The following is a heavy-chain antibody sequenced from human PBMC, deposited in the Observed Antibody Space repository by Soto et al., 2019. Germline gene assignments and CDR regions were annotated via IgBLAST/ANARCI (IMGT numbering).Heavy chain of an antibody. D-gene: IGHD3-10*01. CDR3: AKSLRGIIIDFDY. J-gene: IGHJ4*02. CDR1: GFTFSTSS. V-gene: IGHV3-48*02. CDR2: ISSDSQSI. Sequence: SGGSLRLSCAASGFTFSTSSMDWVRQAPGKGLEWVSHISSDSQSIYYADSVKGRFTISRDNVKKSLYLQMNSLRDEDTAVYYCAKSLRGIIIDFDYWGQGTQVTVSS.